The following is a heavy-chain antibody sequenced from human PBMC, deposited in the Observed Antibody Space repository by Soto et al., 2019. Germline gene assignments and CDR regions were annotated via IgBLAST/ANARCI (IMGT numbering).Heavy chain of an antibody. V-gene: IGHV3-48*02. D-gene: IGHD6-19*01. CDR3: ARDKGLPMTGTAYYYGMDV. J-gene: IGHJ6*02. CDR2: ISSSSSTI. Sequence: EVQLVESGGGLVQPGGSLRLSCAASGFIFSSYGMNWVRQAPGKGLEWVSYISSSSSTIYYVDSVKGRFTISRDNAKNSLYLQMNSLRDEDTAVYYCARDKGLPMTGTAYYYGMDVWGQGTTVTVAS. CDR1: GFIFSSYG.